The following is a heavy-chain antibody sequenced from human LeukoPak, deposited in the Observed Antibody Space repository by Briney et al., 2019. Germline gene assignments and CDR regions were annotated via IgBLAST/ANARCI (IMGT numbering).Heavy chain of an antibody. J-gene: IGHJ3*02. CDR1: GFTFSSYS. CDR2: ISSSSSYI. V-gene: IGHV3-21*01. D-gene: IGHD3-10*01. Sequence: PGGSLRLSCAASGFTFSSYSMNWVRQAPGKGLEWVSSISSSSSYIYYADSVKGRFTISRDNAKNSLYLQMNSLRAEDTAVYYCAREAYYYGSGSTHAFDIWGQGTMVTVSS. CDR3: AREAYYYGSGSTHAFDI.